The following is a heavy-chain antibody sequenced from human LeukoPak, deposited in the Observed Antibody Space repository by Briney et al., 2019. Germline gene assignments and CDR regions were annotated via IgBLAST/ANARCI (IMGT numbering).Heavy chain of an antibody. V-gene: IGHV1-69*05. CDR2: IIPIFGTA. J-gene: IGHJ4*02. D-gene: IGHD6-6*01. Sequence: SMKVSCKASGGTFSSYAISWVRQAPGQGLEWMGGIIPIFGTANYAQKFQGRVTITTDESTSTAYMELSSLRSEDTAVYYCARAGVRAARPPGFPFDYWGQGTLVTVSS. CDR1: GGTFSSYA. CDR3: ARAGVRAARPPGFPFDY.